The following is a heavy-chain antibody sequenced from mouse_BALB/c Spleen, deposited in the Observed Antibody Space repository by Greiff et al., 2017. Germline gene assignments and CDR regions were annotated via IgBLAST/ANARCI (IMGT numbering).Heavy chain of an antibody. CDR1: GYTFTSDW. CDR2: IYPGSGST. CDR3: TRWGSYYFDY. V-gene: IGHV1S22*01. J-gene: IGHJ2*01. Sequence: GGAGAGVGRSCKASGYTFTSDWMHWVKQRHGQGLEWIGNIYPGSGSTNYDEKFKSKGTLTVDTSSSTAYMHLSSLTSEDSAVYYCTRWGSYYFDYWGQGTTLTVSS. D-gene: IGHD1-1*01.